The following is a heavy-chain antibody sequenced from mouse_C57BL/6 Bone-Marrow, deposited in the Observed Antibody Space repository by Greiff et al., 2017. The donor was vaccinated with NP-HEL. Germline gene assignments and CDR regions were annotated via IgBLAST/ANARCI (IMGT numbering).Heavy chain of an antibody. CDR2: INPNNGGT. CDR1: GYTFTDYN. J-gene: IGHJ4*01. V-gene: IGHV1-18*01. Sequence: VHLKQSGPELVKPGASVKIPCKASGYTFTDYNMDWVKQSHGKSLEWIGDINPNNGGTIYNQKFKGKATLTVDKSSSTAYMELRSLTSEDTAVYYCARIPLYYGYAMDYGGQGTSVTVSS. D-gene: IGHD1-1*01. CDR3: ARIPLYYGYAMDY.